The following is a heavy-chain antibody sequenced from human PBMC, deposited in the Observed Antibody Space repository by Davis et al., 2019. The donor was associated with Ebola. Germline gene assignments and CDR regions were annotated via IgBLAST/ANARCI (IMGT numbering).Heavy chain of an antibody. CDR3: AKDLVVPAAILPWYYYGMDV. CDR2: ISGSGGST. Sequence: GESLKISCAASGFTFSSYGMHWVRQAPGKGLEWVSAISGSGGSTYYADSVKGRFTISRDNSKNTLYLQMNSLRAEDTAVYYCAKDLVVPAAILPWYYYGMDVWGKGTTVTVSS. CDR1: GFTFSSYG. V-gene: IGHV3-23*01. D-gene: IGHD2-2*01. J-gene: IGHJ6*04.